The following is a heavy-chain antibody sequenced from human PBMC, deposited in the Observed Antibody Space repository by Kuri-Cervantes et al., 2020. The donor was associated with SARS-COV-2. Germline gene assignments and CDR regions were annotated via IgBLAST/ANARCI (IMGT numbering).Heavy chain of an antibody. Sequence: GGSLRLSCAASGFTFDDYAMHWVRQAPGKGLEWVSRINSDGSSTSYADSVKGRFTISRDNSKNTLYLQMNSLRAEDTAVYYCAEWDRVDTAMVGYWGQGTLVTVSS. CDR3: AEWDRVDTAMVGY. D-gene: IGHD5-18*01. CDR2: INSDGSST. J-gene: IGHJ4*02. CDR1: GFTFDDYA. V-gene: IGHV3-74*01.